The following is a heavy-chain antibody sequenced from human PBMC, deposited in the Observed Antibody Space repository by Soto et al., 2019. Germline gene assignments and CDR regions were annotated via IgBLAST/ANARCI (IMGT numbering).Heavy chain of an antibody. CDR1: GFTFSSYS. J-gene: IGHJ6*02. CDR3: ARDRVIVVSTTDYSYVMDV. D-gene: IGHD1-26*01. CDR2: ISSSSSHI. Sequence: EVQLVESGGGLVQPGGSLRLSCAASGFTFSSYSMNWVRQAPGKGLEWVSSISSSSSHIYYEDSVKGRVTISRDNAKNSLYLQMNSLRAEDTAVYYCARDRVIVVSTTDYSYVMDVWGQGTTVSVSS. V-gene: IGHV3-21*01.